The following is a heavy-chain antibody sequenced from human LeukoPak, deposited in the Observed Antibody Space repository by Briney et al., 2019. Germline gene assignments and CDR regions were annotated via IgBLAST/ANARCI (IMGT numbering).Heavy chain of an antibody. Sequence: SEILSLTCTVSGGPISSYYWSWIRQPAGKGLEWIGRIYTSGSTNYNPSLKSRVTMSVDTSKNQFSLKLRSVTAADTAVYYCARDTRGSSTDFDYWGQGTLVTVSS. CDR2: IYTSGST. J-gene: IGHJ4*02. CDR1: GGPISSYY. D-gene: IGHD6-6*01. CDR3: ARDTRGSSTDFDY. V-gene: IGHV4-4*07.